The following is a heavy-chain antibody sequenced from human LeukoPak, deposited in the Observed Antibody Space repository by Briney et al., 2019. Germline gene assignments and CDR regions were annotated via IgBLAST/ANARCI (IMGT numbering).Heavy chain of an antibody. CDR2: ISYDGSSK. Sequence: PGRSLRLSCAASGFTFSSYGMHWVRQAPGKGLEWVAVISYDGSSKYYADSVKGRFTISRDNSKNTLYLQMNSLRAEDTAVYYCAKDFFTMIVVVITGSDAFDIWGQGTMVTVSS. V-gene: IGHV3-30*18. CDR3: AKDFFTMIVVVITGSDAFDI. J-gene: IGHJ3*02. CDR1: GFTFSSYG. D-gene: IGHD3-22*01.